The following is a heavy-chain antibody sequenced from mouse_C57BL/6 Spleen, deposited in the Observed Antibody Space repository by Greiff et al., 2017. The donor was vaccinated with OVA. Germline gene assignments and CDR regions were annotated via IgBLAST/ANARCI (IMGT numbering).Heavy chain of an antibody. CDR2: IYPGSGNT. CDR1: GYTFTDYC. J-gene: IGHJ4*01. V-gene: IGHV1-76*01. D-gene: IGHD3-2*02. Sequence: QVQLQQSGAELVRPGASVKLSCKASGYTFTDYCINWVKQRPGQGLEWIARIYPGSGNTYYNEKFKGKATLTAEKSSSTAYMQLSSLTSEDSAVYFCASGSSGSHYAMDYWGQGTSVTVSS. CDR3: ASGSSGSHYAMDY.